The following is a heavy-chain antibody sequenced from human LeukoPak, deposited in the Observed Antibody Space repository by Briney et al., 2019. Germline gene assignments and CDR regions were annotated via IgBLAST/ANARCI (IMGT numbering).Heavy chain of an antibody. CDR3: ARLRYGVDY. J-gene: IGHJ4*02. CDR2: IDPSDSYT. Sequence: GESLKISCKGSGYIFTSYWISWVRQMPGKGLVWMGKIDPSDSYTNYSPSFQGHVTISADRSISTAYLQWSSLKASDTAMYYCARLRYGVDYWGQGTLVTVSS. V-gene: IGHV5-10-1*01. CDR1: GYIFTSYW. D-gene: IGHD5-18*01.